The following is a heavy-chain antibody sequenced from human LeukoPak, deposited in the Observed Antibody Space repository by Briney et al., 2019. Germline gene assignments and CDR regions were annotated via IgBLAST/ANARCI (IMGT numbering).Heavy chain of an antibody. D-gene: IGHD1-26*01. Sequence: SETLSLTCTVSGASISGSGYYWGWIRQPPGKGLEWIGNIYSSGSTYYNASLQSRVTISIDTPKHQFSLRLNSVTAADTAMYYCAKSGGYGLIDYWGQGTLVTVSS. CDR3: AKSGGYGLIDY. CDR2: IYSSGST. V-gene: IGHV4-39*01. CDR1: GASISGSGYY. J-gene: IGHJ4*02.